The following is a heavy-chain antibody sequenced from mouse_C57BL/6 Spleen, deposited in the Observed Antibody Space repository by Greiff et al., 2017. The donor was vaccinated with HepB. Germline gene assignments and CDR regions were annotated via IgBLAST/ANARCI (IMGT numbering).Heavy chain of an antibody. V-gene: IGHV1-52*01. CDR2: IDPSDSET. J-gene: IGHJ3*01. Sequence: QVQLQQPGAELVRPGSSVKLSCKASGYTFTSYWMHWVKQRPIQGLEWIGNIDPSDSETHYNQKFKDKATLTVDKSSSTAYMQLSILTSEDSAVYYCARSGGNAWFAYWGQGTLVTVSA. CDR1: GYTFTSYW. CDR3: ARSGGNAWFAY. D-gene: IGHD1-1*02.